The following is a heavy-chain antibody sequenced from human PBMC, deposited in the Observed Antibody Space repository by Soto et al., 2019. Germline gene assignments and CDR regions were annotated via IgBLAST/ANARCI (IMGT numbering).Heavy chain of an antibody. D-gene: IGHD5-12*01. V-gene: IGHV4-59*01. J-gene: IGHJ6*02. CDR2: IYYSGST. Sequence: SKTLSLTCTVSGGSISSYYWSWIRQPPGKGLEWIGYIYYSGSTNYNPSLKSRVTISVDTSKNQFSLKLSSVTAAHTAVYYCALARGYPETYGMDVCGQRNTVTVSS. CDR1: GGSISSYY. CDR3: ALARGYPETYGMDV.